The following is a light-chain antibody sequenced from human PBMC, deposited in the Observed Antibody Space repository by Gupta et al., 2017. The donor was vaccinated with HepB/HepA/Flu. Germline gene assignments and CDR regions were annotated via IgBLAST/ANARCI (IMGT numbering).Light chain of an antibody. CDR3: QQYGSSPLT. V-gene: IGKV3-20*01. CDR2: AAS. Sequence: EIVLTQSPGTLSLSPGERATLSCRASQSVSSNSLAWYQHKPGQAPRLLIYAASSRATGIPDRFSGSGSGTDFTLTISRLEPADFAVYYCQQYGSSPLTFGGGTKVEIK. CDR1: QSVSSNS. J-gene: IGKJ4*01.